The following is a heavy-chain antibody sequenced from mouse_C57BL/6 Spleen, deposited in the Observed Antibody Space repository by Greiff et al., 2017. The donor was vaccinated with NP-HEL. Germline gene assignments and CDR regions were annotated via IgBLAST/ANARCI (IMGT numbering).Heavy chain of an antibody. D-gene: IGHD1-1*01. Sequence: VQLQQPGAELVRPGSSVKLSCKASGYTFTSYWMHWVKQRPIQGLEWIGNIDPSDSETHYNQKFTDKATLTVDKSSSTAYMQPSSLTSEDSAVYYCARYGPYYFDYWGQGTTLTVSS. V-gene: IGHV1-52*01. CDR1: GYTFTSYW. J-gene: IGHJ2*01. CDR2: IDPSDSET. CDR3: ARYGPYYFDY.